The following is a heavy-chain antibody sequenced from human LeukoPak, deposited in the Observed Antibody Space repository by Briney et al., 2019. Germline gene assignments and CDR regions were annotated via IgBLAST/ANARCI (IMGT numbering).Heavy chain of an antibody. Sequence: SETLSLTCTVCGGPISSYYWNWIRQPPGKGLEWIGYIYYSGSTNYNPSLKSRVTISVDTSKNQFSLKLSSVTAADTAVYFCARQLREEVVAGHLQPVDYWGQGTLVTVSS. CDR3: ARQLREEVVAGHLQPVDY. CDR1: GGPISSYY. CDR2: IYYSGST. J-gene: IGHJ4*02. V-gene: IGHV4-59*08. D-gene: IGHD6-19*01.